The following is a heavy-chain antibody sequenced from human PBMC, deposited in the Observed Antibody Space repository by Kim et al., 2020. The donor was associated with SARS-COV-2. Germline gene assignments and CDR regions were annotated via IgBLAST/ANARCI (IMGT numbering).Heavy chain of an antibody. CDR3: VRPPTLDY. Sequence: SGSTYYNPSLKSRVTISVDTSKNQFSLKLSSVTAADTAVYYCVRPPTLDYWGQGTLVTVSS. V-gene: IGHV4-39*01. J-gene: IGHJ4*02. CDR2: SGST.